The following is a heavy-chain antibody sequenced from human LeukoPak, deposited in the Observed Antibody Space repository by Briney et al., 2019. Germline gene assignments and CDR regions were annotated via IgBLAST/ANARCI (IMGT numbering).Heavy chain of an antibody. CDR1: GYTFTSYG. J-gene: IGHJ4*02. CDR2: ISAYNGNT. D-gene: IGHD1-26*01. V-gene: IGHV1-18*01. CDR3: ARESLSVHSGSYLAAFDY. Sequence: GASVKVSCKASGYTFTSYGISWVRQAPGQGLEWVGWISAYNGNTNYAQKLQGRVTMTTDTSTSTAYMELRSLRSDDTAVYYCARESLSVHSGSYLAAFDYWGQGTLVTVSS.